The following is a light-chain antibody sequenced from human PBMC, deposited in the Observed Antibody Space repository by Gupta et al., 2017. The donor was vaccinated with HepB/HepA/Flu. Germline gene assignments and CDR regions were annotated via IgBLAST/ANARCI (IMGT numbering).Light chain of an antibody. CDR2: EAF. V-gene: IGKV3-11*01. J-gene: IGKJ5*01. CDR1: QSVALS. CDR3: QERSNWPLIT. Sequence: EIVLTQSPATLSLSPGESVTLSCRASQSVALSFAWYQQKPGQAPRLLVYEAFSRAAGVPARFSGSGSGTDFTLTISSREPEDFAIYYCQERSNWPLITFGQGTRLDIK.